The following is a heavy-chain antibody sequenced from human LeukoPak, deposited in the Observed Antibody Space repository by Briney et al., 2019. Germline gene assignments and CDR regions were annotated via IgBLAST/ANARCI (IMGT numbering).Heavy chain of an antibody. Sequence: PGGSLRLSCAASGFTFGDHAMHWVRQAPGKGLEGVSGINWNSDSIGYADSVKGRFTISRDNAKKSMYLQMHSLRAETTALNYCEKGRSGWYSPVDSWGQGTLVTVSS. V-gene: IGHV3-9*01. D-gene: IGHD6-19*01. CDR3: EKGRSGWYSPVDS. CDR2: INWNSDSI. CDR1: GFTFGDHA. J-gene: IGHJ4*02.